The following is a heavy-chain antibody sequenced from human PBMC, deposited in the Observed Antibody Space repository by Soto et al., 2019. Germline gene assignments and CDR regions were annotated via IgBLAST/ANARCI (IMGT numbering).Heavy chain of an antibody. V-gene: IGHV3-23*01. CDR2: ISGSGGST. J-gene: IGHJ4*02. CDR1: GFTFSSYA. Sequence: EVQLLESGGGLVQPGGSLRLSCAASGFTFSSYAMSWVRQAPGKGLEWVSAISGSGGSTYYADSVKGRFTISRDNSKNTLYLKMKSRRAEDRAVFYWAKGGVYAIFAYWGRGPLVPVSS. D-gene: IGHD2-8*01. CDR3: AKGGVYAIFAY.